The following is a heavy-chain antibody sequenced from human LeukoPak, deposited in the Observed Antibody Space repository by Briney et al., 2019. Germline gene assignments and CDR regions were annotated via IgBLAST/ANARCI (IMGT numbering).Heavy chain of an antibody. D-gene: IGHD6-13*01. CDR1: GFTFSSYA. CDR3: ARDRQRGIAAAGTDY. V-gene: IGHV3-30-3*01. J-gene: IGHJ4*02. Sequence: PGGSLRLSCAASGFTFSSYAMHWVRQAPGKGLEWVAVISYDGSNKYYADSVKGRFTISRDNSKNTLYLQMNSLRAEDTAVYYCARDRQRGIAAAGTDYWGQGTLVTVSS. CDR2: ISYDGSNK.